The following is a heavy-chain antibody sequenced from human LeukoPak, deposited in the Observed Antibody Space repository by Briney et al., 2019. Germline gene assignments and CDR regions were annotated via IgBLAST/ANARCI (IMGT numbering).Heavy chain of an antibody. V-gene: IGHV3-20*04. CDR3: ARVRGSSGWYEGFDY. CDR2: INWNGGST. J-gene: IGHJ4*02. D-gene: IGHD6-19*01. Sequence: GGSLRLSCAASGFTFDDYGMTWVRQAPGKGLEWVSGINWNGGSTGYADSVKGRFTISRDNAKKSLYLQMNSLRAEDAALYYCARVRGSSGWYEGFDYWGQGTLVTVSS. CDR1: GFTFDDYG.